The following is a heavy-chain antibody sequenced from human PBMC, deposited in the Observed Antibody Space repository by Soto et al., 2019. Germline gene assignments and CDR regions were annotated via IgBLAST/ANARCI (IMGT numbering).Heavy chain of an antibody. Sequence: GESLKISCKGSGYSFTSYWIGWVRQMPGKGLEWMGIIYPGDSDTRYSPSFQGQVTISADKSISTAYLQWSSLKASDTAMYYCARPRYDSSGYYYDIAPLPNYYFDYWGQGTLVTVSS. D-gene: IGHD3-22*01. V-gene: IGHV5-51*01. J-gene: IGHJ4*02. CDR3: ARPRYDSSGYYYDIAPLPNYYFDY. CDR2: IYPGDSDT. CDR1: GYSFTSYW.